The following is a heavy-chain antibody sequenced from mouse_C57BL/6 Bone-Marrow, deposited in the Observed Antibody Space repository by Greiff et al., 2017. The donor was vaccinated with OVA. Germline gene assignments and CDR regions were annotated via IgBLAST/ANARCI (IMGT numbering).Heavy chain of an antibody. CDR1: GYTFTSYW. V-gene: IGHV1-55*01. Sequence: QVQLQQPGAELVKPGASVKMSCKASGYTFTSYWITWVKQRPGQGLEWIGDIYPGSGSTNYNEKFKSKATLTVDTSSSTAYMQLSSLTSEDSAVYYCARSSYYYGSSLFAYWGKGTLVTVSA. J-gene: IGHJ3*01. D-gene: IGHD1-1*01. CDR3: ARSSYYYGSSLFAY. CDR2: IYPGSGST.